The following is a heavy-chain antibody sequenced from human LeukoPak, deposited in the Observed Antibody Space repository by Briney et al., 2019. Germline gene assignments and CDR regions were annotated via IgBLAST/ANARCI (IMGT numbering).Heavy chain of an antibody. CDR3: AKDRGHCTNGVCHNYYYMDV. CDR1: GFTFSSYA. J-gene: IGHJ6*03. D-gene: IGHD2-8*01. CDR2: ISGSGGST. Sequence: GGSLRLSCAASGFTFSSYAMSWVRQAPGKGLEWVSTISGSGGSTDYADSVKGRFTISRDNSKNTLYLRMNSLRAEDTAVYYCAKDRGHCTNGVCHNYYYMDVWGKGTTVTVSS. V-gene: IGHV3-23*01.